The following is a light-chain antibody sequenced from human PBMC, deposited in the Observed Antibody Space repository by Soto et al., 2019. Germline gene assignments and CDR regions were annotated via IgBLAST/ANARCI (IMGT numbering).Light chain of an antibody. J-gene: IGKJ1*01. V-gene: IGKV2-30*01. CDR1: HSLVYSDGNTY. CDR2: QVS. Sequence: VVMTQSTLSLPVHLGGPASIYCRSSHSLVYSDGNTYLNWFLQRPGHSPXRLIYQVSNRDSGVPDRFSGSGSGIEFTLKISRVEADDVGVYYCMQGTYWPWTFGQGTRWIS. CDR3: MQGTYWPWT.